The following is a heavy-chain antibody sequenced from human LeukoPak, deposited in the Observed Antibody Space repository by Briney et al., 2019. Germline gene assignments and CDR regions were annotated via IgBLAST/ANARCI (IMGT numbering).Heavy chain of an antibody. CDR1: GGSISSYY. CDR3: ARSSPRWFGESPPKIPFDY. V-gene: IGHV4-4*07. D-gene: IGHD3-10*01. Sequence: SETLSLTCTVSGGSISSYYWSWIRQPAGKGLEWIGRIYTSGSTNYNPSLKSRVTMSVDTSKNQFSLKLSSVTAADTAVYYCARSSPRWFGESPPKIPFDYCGQGTLVTVSS. CDR2: IYTSGST. J-gene: IGHJ4*02.